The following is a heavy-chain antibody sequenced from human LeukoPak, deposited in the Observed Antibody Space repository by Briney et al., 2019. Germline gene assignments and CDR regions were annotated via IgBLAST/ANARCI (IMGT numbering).Heavy chain of an antibody. V-gene: IGHV3-23*01. J-gene: IGHJ6*02. CDR1: GFTFNNYA. CDR2: ISGSGGTT. CDR3: AKVSGGGLYYDGMDV. D-gene: IGHD1-14*01. Sequence: GSLRLSCAASGFTFNNYAMNWVRQAPGKGLEWVSVISGSGGTTYYADSVKGRFTISRDSSKNTLYLQMNSLRAEDTAVYYCAKVSGGGLYYDGMDVWGQGTTVTVSS.